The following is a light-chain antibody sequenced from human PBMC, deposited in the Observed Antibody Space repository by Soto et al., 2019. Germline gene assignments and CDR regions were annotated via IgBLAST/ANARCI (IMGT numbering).Light chain of an antibody. V-gene: IGKV3-11*01. CDR2: DAS. CDR1: QSVSYY. CDR3: KQRSNWPGT. Sequence: EIVLTQSPGTLSLSPGERATLSCRASQSVSYYLAWYQQKPGQAPRLLIYDASSRATGVQDRFSGSGSGTDFTLTIRSLEPEDFAVYYCKQRSNWPGTFGQGTRLEIK. J-gene: IGKJ5*01.